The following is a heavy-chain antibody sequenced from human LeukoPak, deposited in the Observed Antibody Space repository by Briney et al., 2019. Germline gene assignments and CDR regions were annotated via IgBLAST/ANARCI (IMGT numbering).Heavy chain of an antibody. CDR1: GYTFTSYY. Sequence: ASVKVSCKASGYTFTSYYMHWVRQAPGQGLEWMGIINPSGGSTSYAQKFQGRVTMTRDTSTSTVYLQWSSLKASDTAMYYCARRNARGYYYYGMDVWGQGTTVTVSS. J-gene: IGHJ6*02. V-gene: IGHV1-46*01. CDR2: INPSGGST. D-gene: IGHD2-2*01. CDR3: ARRNARGYYYYGMDV.